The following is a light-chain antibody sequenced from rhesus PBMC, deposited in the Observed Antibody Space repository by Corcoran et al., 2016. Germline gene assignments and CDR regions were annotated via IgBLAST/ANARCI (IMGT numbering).Light chain of an antibody. CDR1: SSDVGGYNY. V-gene: IGLV2S7*01. J-gene: IGLJ1*01. Sequence: QSAPTQPPSVSGSPGPSVTISCTGTSSDVGGYNYVSWYQQLPVKAPKIMIYEVNKRPSGVSDRFSGSKSGNTASLTISGLQAEDEADYYCCSYTTISYIFGSGTRLTVL. CDR2: EVN. CDR3: CSYTTISYI.